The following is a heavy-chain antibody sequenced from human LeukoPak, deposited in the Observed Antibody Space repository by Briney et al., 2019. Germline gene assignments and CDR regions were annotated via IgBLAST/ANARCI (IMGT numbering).Heavy chain of an antibody. CDR3: ARHGGVGVIPDFDY. D-gene: IGHD2-8*02. CDR1: GGSISSSSYY. Sequence: SETLSLTCSVSGGSISSSSYYWGWIRQPPGKGLEWIGSIYYSGSTYYNPSLKSRVTMSVDTSKNQFSLKLSFVTAADTAVYYCARHGGVGVIPDFDYWGPGTLVTVSS. J-gene: IGHJ4*02. V-gene: IGHV4-39*01. CDR2: IYYSGST.